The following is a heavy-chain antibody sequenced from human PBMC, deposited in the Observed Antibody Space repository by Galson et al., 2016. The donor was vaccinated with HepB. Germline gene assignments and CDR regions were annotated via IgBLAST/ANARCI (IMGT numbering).Heavy chain of an antibody. CDR1: GYTFPTFG. CDR2: TSITGNT. CDR3: ARDFCTGDGGGETCYHGLAH. V-gene: IGHV1-18*01. Sequence: SVKVSCKAPGYTFPTFGINWLRQAPGQGPEWMAWTSITGNTETAQKFQGSLTMTTDTSATTAYMELTSLRSDDTAVYYCARDFCTGDGGGETCYHGLAHWGQGTLVTVST. D-gene: IGHD2-8*02. J-gene: IGHJ4*02.